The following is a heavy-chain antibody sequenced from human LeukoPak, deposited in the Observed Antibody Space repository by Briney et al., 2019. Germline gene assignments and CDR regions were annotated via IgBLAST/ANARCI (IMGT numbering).Heavy chain of an antibody. J-gene: IGHJ4*02. D-gene: IGHD2-15*01. CDR1: GGSISSYY. CDR2: IYYSGST. V-gene: IGHV4-59*01. Sequence: SETLSLTCTVSGGSISSYYWRWIRQPPGKGLEWIGYIYYSGSTNYNPSLMSRVTISVDTSKNQFSLKLSSVTAADTAVYYCASMGYCSGGSCYRFDYWGQGTLVTVSS. CDR3: ASMGYCSGGSCYRFDY.